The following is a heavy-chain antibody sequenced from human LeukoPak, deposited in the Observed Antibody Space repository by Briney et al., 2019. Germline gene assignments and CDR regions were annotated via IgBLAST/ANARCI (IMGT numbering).Heavy chain of an antibody. CDR2: INHSGST. Sequence: SETLSLTCAVYGGSFSGYYWSWIRQPPGKGLEWIGEINHSGSTNYNPSLKSRVTISVDTSKNQFSLKLSSVTAAGTAVYYCASRQPYYHGSGSCGERDWGQGTLVTVSS. J-gene: IGHJ4*02. V-gene: IGHV4-34*01. D-gene: IGHD3-10*01. CDR3: ASRQPYYHGSGSCGERD. CDR1: GGSFSGYY.